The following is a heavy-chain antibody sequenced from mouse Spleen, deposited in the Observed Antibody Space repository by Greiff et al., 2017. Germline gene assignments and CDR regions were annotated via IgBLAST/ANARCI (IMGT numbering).Heavy chain of an antibody. CDR3: ARKGPGSYFDY. J-gene: IGHJ2*01. D-gene: IGHD3-3*01. CDR1: GFTFSSFG. Sequence: EVQRVESGGGLVQPGGSRKLSCAASGFTFSSFGMHWVRQAPEKGLEWVAYISSGSSTIYYADTVKGRFTISRDNPKNTLFLQMTSLRSEDTAMYYCARKGPGSYFDYWGQGTTLTVSS. V-gene: IGHV5-17*02. CDR2: ISSGSSTI.